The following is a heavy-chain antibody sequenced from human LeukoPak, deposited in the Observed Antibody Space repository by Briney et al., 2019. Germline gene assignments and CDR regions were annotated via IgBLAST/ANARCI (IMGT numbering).Heavy chain of an antibody. V-gene: IGHV4-39*07. CDR1: GGSISSSSYY. D-gene: IGHD4-23*01. CDR2: IYYSGST. J-gene: IGHJ4*02. Sequence: KASETLSLTCTVSGGSISSSSYYWGWIRQPPGKGLEWIGSIYYSGSTYYNPSLKSRVTIPVDTSKNQFSLKLSSVTAADTAVYYCARSRWSVGYYFDYWGQGTLVTVSS. CDR3: ARSRWSVGYYFDY.